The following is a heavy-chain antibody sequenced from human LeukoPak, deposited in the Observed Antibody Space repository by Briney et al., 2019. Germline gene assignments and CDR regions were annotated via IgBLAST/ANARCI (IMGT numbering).Heavy chain of an antibody. V-gene: IGHV4-59*11. CDR1: GGSISSHY. CDR2: IYYSGST. Sequence: PSETLSLTCTVSGGSISSHYWSWIRQPPGKGLEWIGYIYYSGSTNYNPSLKSRVTISVDTSKNQFSLKLSSVTAADTAVYYCARVVYCSSTSCQKPHPFDYWGQGTLVTVSS. J-gene: IGHJ4*02. CDR3: ARVVYCSSTSCQKPHPFDY. D-gene: IGHD2-2*01.